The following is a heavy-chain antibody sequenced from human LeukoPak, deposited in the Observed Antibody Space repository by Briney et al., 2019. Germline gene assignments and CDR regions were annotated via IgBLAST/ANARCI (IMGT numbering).Heavy chain of an antibody. CDR1: RFTFSSYG. Sequence: GGSLRLSCAASRFTFSSYGMHWVRQAPGKGLEWVAFIRYDGSNKYYADSVKGRFTISRDNSKNTLYLQMNSLRAEDTAVYYCAKDKGYCSSTSCRTTYYFDYWGQGTLVTVSS. V-gene: IGHV3-30*02. CDR2: IRYDGSNK. J-gene: IGHJ4*02. D-gene: IGHD2-2*01. CDR3: AKDKGYCSSTSCRTTYYFDY.